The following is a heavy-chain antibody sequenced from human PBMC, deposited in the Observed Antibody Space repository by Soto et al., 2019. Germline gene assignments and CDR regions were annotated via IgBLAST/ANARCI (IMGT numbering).Heavy chain of an antibody. J-gene: IGHJ4*02. CDR3: ARVVNYYGSGSYYGPYFDY. V-gene: IGHV3-11*05. D-gene: IGHD3-10*01. Sequence: PGGSLRLSCAASGFTFSDYYMSWIRQAPGKGLEWVSYISSSSSYTNYADSVKGRFTISRDNAKNSLYLQMNSLRAEDTAVYYCARVVNYYGSGSYYGPYFDYWGQGTLVTAPQ. CDR1: GFTFSDYY. CDR2: ISSSSSYT.